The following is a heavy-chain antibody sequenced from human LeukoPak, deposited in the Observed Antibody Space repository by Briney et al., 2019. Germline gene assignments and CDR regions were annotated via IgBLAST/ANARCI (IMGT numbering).Heavy chain of an antibody. CDR1: GFTFSVYG. V-gene: IGHV3-30*18. CDR2: ISYDESKK. Sequence: GRSLTLSCAASGFTFSVYGMHWVRQAPGKGLELVGVISYDESKKYYADSVKGRFTISRDSSSNTLYLQMNSLRDEDTAVYFCVKGPSPFDYWGQGTLVTVSS. J-gene: IGHJ4*02. CDR3: VKGPSPFDY.